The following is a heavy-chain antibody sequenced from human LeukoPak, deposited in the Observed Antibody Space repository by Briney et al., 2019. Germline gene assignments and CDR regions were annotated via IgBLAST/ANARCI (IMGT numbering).Heavy chain of an antibody. Sequence: SETLSLTCTVSGGSISSYYWSWIRQPPGKGLEWIGYIYYSGSTNYNPSLKSRVTISVDTSKNQFSLKLSSVTAADTAVYYCASNNLYYDSSGYLTVGFDPWGQGTLVTVSS. V-gene: IGHV4-59*01. CDR2: IYYSGST. CDR1: GGSISSYY. D-gene: IGHD3-22*01. J-gene: IGHJ5*02. CDR3: ASNNLYYDSSGYLTVGFDP.